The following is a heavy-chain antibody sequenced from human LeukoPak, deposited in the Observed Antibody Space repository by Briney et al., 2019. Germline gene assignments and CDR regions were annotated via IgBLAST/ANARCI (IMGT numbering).Heavy chain of an antibody. V-gene: IGHV1-24*01. CDR1: GDTLTQLS. CDR2: FDPEDGET. CDR3: ATEANGYFLY. D-gene: IGHD3-22*01. J-gene: IGHJ4*02. Sequence: GASVKVSCKVSGDTLTQLSIHWVRQAPGKGLEWMGGFDPEDGETIYAQQVQGGLIMTEDTSTDTAYMEVSSLTTEDTAVYYCATEANGYFLYWGQGTLVTVSS.